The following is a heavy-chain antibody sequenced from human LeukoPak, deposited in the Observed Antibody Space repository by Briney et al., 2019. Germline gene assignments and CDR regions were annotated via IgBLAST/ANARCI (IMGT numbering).Heavy chain of an antibody. V-gene: IGHV3-30*18. CDR1: GFTFSSYG. Sequence: GGSLRLSCAASGFTFSSYGMHWVRQAPGKGLEWVAVISYDGSNKYYADSVKGRFTISRGNSKNTLYLQMNSLRAEDTAVYYCAKDGLWFGGLSDIDYWGQGTLVTVSS. CDR3: AKDGLWFGGLSDIDY. J-gene: IGHJ4*02. D-gene: IGHD3-10*01. CDR2: ISYDGSNK.